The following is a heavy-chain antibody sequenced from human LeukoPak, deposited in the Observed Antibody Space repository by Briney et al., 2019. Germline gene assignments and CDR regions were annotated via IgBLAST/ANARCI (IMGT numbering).Heavy chain of an antibody. CDR1: GYTFTSYY. Sequence: ASVKVSCKASGYTFTSYYMHWVRQAPGQGLEWMGIINPSGGSTSYAQKFQRRVTMTRDMSTSTVYMELSSLRSEDTAVYYCASQGGYCSGGSCPLYNWFDPWGQGTLVTVSS. CDR2: INPSGGST. V-gene: IGHV1-46*01. CDR3: ASQGGYCSGGSCPLYNWFDP. D-gene: IGHD2-15*01. J-gene: IGHJ5*02.